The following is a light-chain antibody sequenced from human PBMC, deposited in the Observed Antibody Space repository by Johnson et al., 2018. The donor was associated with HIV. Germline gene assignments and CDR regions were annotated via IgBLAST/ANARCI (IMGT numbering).Light chain of an antibody. CDR1: SSNIESDY. J-gene: IGLJ1*01. CDR3: GTWDSSLSAEV. CDR2: DNN. V-gene: IGLV1-51*01. Sequence: VLTQPPSVSAAPGQKVDISCSGSSSNIESDYVSWYQQLPGTAPKLLIYDNNKRPSGIPDRFFGSKSGTSATLGITGLQTGDEADYYCGTWDSSLSAEVFGTGTKVTVL.